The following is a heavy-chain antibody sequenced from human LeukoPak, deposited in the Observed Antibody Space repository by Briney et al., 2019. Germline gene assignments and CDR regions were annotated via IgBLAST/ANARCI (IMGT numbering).Heavy chain of an antibody. CDR2: INSDGSST. Sequence: PGRSLRLSCAASGFTFDDYAMHWVRQAPGKGLVWVSRINSDGSSTSYADSVKGRFTISRDNAKNTLYLQMNSLRAEDTAVYYCARDSGDYLDCFDYWGQGTLVTVSS. CDR3: ARDSGDYLDCFDY. CDR1: GFTFDDYA. D-gene: IGHD4-17*01. V-gene: IGHV3-74*01. J-gene: IGHJ4*02.